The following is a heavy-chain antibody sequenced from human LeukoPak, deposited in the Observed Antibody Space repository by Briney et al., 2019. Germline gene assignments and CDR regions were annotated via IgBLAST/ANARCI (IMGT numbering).Heavy chain of an antibody. Sequence: GGSLRLSCAISGLTFHDYAMTWVRQAPGKGLEWVSTIFGDSSKTYYADSMKGRFTISRDNSNYMLFLHMNNLRAEDTAIYYCAKQPYNYYYLDVWGKGTTVTVSS. CDR1: GLTFHDYA. D-gene: IGHD2-21*01. V-gene: IGHV3-23*01. CDR3: AKQPYNYYYLDV. CDR2: IFGDSSKT. J-gene: IGHJ6*03.